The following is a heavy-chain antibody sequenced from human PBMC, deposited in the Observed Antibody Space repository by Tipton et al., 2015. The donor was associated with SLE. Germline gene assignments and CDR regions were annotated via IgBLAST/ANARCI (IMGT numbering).Heavy chain of an antibody. CDR1: GGSFSGYY. CDR3: AWGEPATAGAFDI. D-gene: IGHD3-16*01. V-gene: IGHV4-59*12. CDR2: IYYSGST. Sequence: LRLSCAVYGGSFSGYYWSWIRQPPGKGLEWIGYIYYSGSTNYNPSLKSRVTISVDRSKNQFSLKLSSVTAADTAVYYCAWGEPATAGAFDIWGQGTMVTVSS. J-gene: IGHJ3*02.